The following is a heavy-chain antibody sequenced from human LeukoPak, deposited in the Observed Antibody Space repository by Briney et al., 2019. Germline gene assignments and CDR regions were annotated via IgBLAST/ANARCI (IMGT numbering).Heavy chain of an antibody. J-gene: IGHJ3*02. CDR1: GGTFSSYA. Sequence: SVKVSCKASGGTFSSYAISWVRQAPGQGLEWMGGIIPIFGTANYAQKFQGRVTITADESTSTAYMELSSLRSEDTAVYYCAVYGSGSYSHAFDIWGQGTMVTVSS. CDR3: AVYGSGSYSHAFDI. V-gene: IGHV1-69*13. CDR2: IIPIFGTA. D-gene: IGHD3-10*01.